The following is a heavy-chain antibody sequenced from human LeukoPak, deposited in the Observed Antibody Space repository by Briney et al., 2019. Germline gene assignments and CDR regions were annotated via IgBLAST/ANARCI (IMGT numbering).Heavy chain of an antibody. CDR3: AREAPYSGSWWYFDH. Sequence: PGGSLRLSCAASGFNVSSKYMSWVRQAPGKGLEWVSVIYNGGSANYADSVKGRFTISRDNSENKVYLQMSSLRVEDTAVYYCAREAPYSGSWWYFDHWGQGTLVTVSS. V-gene: IGHV3-66*01. J-gene: IGHJ4*02. D-gene: IGHD6-13*01. CDR1: GFNVSSKY. CDR2: IYNGGSA.